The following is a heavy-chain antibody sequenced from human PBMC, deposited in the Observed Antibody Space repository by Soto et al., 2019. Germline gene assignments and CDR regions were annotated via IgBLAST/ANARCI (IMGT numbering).Heavy chain of an antibody. Sequence: GGSLRLSCAASGFTVSSNYMTWVRQAPGKGLEWVSLIQSGGRTYYAGSVKGRFTISRDNSKNTLFLQMNSLRVEDTAVYYCARDGVQCSGGRCYGVPMEFWGKGTTVTVSS. V-gene: IGHV3-66*01. D-gene: IGHD2-15*01. CDR2: IQSGGRT. CDR3: ARDGVQCSGGRCYGVPMEF. J-gene: IGHJ6*03. CDR1: GFTVSSNY.